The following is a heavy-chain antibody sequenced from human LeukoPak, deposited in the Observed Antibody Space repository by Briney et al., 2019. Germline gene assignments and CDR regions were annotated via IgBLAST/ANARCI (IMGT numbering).Heavy chain of an antibody. D-gene: IGHD6-13*01. J-gene: IGHJ5*02. CDR2: FDPEDGET. V-gene: IGHV1-24*01. CDR3: ANHGYSSSWYVS. CDR1: GYTLTELS. Sequence: ASVKVSCKVSGYTLTELSMHWVRQAPGKGLEWMGGFDPEDGETIYAQKFQGRVTMTEDTSTDTAYMELGSLRSEDTAVYYCANHGYSSSWYVSWGQGTLVTVSS.